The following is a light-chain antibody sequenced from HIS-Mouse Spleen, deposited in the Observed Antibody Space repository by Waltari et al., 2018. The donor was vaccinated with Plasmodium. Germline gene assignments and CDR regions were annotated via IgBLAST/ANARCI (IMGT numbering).Light chain of an antibody. V-gene: IGLV2-11*01. CDR1: SSDVGGYNY. Sequence: QSALTQPRSVSGSPGQSVTISCTGTSSDVGGYNYVSWYQQHPGKAPKHMIYDVSKRPSGVPDRFSVSKSGNTASLTISGLQAEDEADYYCCSYAGSFVFGGGTKLTVL. CDR2: DVS. CDR3: CSYAGSFV. J-gene: IGLJ2*01.